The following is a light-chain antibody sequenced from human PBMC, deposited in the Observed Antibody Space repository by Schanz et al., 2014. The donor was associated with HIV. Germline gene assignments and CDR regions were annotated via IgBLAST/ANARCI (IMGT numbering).Light chain of an antibody. CDR1: TSDIGNHDF. Sequence: SALTQPPSASGSPGQSVTISCTGTTSDIGNHDFVSWYQQHPGKAPKLMIYDVTKRPSGVPARFSGSKSGNTASLTVSGLQADDEADYYCSSYGGGDTVLFGGGTKLTVL. CDR3: SSYGGGDTVL. J-gene: IGLJ3*02. CDR2: DVT. V-gene: IGLV2-8*01.